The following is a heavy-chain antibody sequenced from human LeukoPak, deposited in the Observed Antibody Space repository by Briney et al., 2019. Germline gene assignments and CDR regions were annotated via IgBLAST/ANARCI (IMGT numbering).Heavy chain of an antibody. Sequence: GGSLRLSCTVSGFTLSSYEMSWIRQAPGKRLEWVSSIDYDGGSGHYADSVKGRFTISRDNSKNTLYVQMNSLRADDTAVYYCARDHMVATDYWGQGTLVTVSS. J-gene: IGHJ4*02. V-gene: IGHV3-23*01. D-gene: IGHD2-21*01. CDR3: ARDHMVATDY. CDR2: IDYDGGSG. CDR1: GFTLSSYE.